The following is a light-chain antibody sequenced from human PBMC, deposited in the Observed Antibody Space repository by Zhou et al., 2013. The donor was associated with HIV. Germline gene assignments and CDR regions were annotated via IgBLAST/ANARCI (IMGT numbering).Light chain of an antibody. V-gene: IGKV1-5*03. Sequence: DIQMTQSPSTLSASVGDRVTISCRASQSISTWLAWYQQKPGKPPKLLIYKASTLESGVPSRFSGSGSGTYFTLTISSLQPDDFATYYCQQYNSYSVALTFGGGTKVQIK. CDR2: KAS. CDR3: QQYNSYSVALT. CDR1: QSISTW. J-gene: IGKJ4*01.